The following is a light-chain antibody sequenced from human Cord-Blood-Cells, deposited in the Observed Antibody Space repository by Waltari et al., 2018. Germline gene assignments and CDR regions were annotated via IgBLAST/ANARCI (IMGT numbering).Light chain of an antibody. Sequence: QLVLTQSPSASASLGASVKLTCTLSSGHSSYAIAWHQQQPEKGPRYLMKLNSDGSHSQGDGIPDRFSVSSSGAERYLTISSLQSEDEADYYCQTWGTGIQVFGGGTKLTVL. V-gene: IGLV4-69*01. J-gene: IGLJ3*02. CDR2: LNSDGSH. CDR1: SGHSSYA. CDR3: QTWGTGIQV.